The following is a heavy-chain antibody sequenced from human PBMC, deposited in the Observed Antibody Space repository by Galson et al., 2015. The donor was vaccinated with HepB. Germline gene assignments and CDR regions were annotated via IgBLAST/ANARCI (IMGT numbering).Heavy chain of an antibody. CDR1: GDSVSSNSAA. V-gene: IGHV6-1*01. D-gene: IGHD6-13*01. Sequence: CAISGDSVSSNSAAWNWIRQSPSRGLEWLGRTYYRSKWYNDYAVSVKSRITINPDTSKNQFSLQLNSVTPEDTAVYYCASSAQGSSSWNGDWFDPWGQGTLVTVSS. CDR3: ASSAQGSSSWNGDWFDP. CDR2: TYYRSKWYN. J-gene: IGHJ5*02.